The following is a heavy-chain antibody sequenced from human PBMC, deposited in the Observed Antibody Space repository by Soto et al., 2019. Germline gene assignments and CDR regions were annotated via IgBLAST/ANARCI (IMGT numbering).Heavy chain of an antibody. J-gene: IGHJ6*02. Sequence: SVKVSCKASGYTFTSYGISWVRQAPVQGLEWMGWISAYKGNTNYAQKLQGRVTMTTDTSTSTAYMELRSLRSDDTAVYYCARDPPYDFWSGYYTYYGMDVWGQGTTVTVSS. CDR2: ISAYKGNT. CDR1: GYTFTSYG. V-gene: IGHV1-18*04. CDR3: ARDPPYDFWSGYYTYYGMDV. D-gene: IGHD3-3*01.